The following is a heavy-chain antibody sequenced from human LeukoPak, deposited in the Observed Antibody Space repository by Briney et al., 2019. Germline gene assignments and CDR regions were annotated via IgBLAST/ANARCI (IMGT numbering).Heavy chain of an antibody. Sequence: SETLSLTCAVYGGSFSGYYWSWIRQPPGKGLEWIGEINHSGSTNYNPSLKSRVTISVDTSKNQFSLKLSSVTAADTAVYYCARSPYLRTYGYGPWELPVSYFDYWGQGTLVTVSS. V-gene: IGHV4-34*01. CDR2: INHSGST. J-gene: IGHJ4*02. CDR3: ARSPYLRTYGYGPWELPVSYFDY. D-gene: IGHD1-26*01. CDR1: GGSFSGYY.